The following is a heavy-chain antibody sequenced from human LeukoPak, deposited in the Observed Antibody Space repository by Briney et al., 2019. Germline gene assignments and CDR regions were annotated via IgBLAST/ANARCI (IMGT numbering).Heavy chain of an antibody. CDR3: AKVSDAWYYDSRTTDYYGMDV. Sequence: GGSLRLSCAASGFTFDDYTMHWVRHAPGKGLEWVSLISWDGGSTYYADSVKGRFTISRDNSKNSLYLQMNSLRTEDTALYYCAKVSDAWYYDSRTTDYYGMDVWGQGTTVTVSS. CDR2: ISWDGGST. CDR1: GFTFDDYT. V-gene: IGHV3-43*01. J-gene: IGHJ6*02. D-gene: IGHD3-22*01.